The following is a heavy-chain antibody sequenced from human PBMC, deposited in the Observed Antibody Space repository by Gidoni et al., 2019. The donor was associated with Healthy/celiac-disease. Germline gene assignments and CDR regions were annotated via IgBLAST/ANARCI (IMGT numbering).Heavy chain of an antibody. V-gene: IGHV1-69*01. CDR3: ARSLGDYVWGSYRYDY. Sequence: QVQLVQSGAEVQKPGSSVKVSCKASGGTFSTYAISWVRQAPGQGLEWMGGIIPIFGTANYAQKFQGRVTITADESTSTAYMELSSLRSEDTAVYYCARSLGDYVWGSYRYDYWGQGTLVTVSS. CDR1: GGTFSTYA. J-gene: IGHJ4*02. CDR2: IIPIFGTA. D-gene: IGHD3-16*02.